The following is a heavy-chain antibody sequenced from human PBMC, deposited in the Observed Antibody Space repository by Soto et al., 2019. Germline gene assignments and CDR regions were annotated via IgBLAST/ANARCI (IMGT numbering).Heavy chain of an antibody. CDR2: TFYRSKWYN. CDR3: ARDDYGYYFDD. CDR1: GGSVSSNSAA. D-gene: IGHD3-16*01. Sequence: SPTPSLTRAISGGSVSSNSAALNWIRESPSRGLEWLGRTFYRSKWYNDYAVSVKSRITINPDTSKNQFSLQLNSVTPEDTAVYYCARDDYGYYFDDWGQGTLVTVSS. V-gene: IGHV6-1*01. J-gene: IGHJ4*02.